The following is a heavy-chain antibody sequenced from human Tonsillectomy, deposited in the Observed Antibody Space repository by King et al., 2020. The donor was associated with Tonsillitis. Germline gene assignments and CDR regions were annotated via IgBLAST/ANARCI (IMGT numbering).Heavy chain of an antibody. Sequence: VQLVESGGGVVQPGGSLRLSCAASGFTFSSYGMHWVRQAPGKGLEWVAFIRYDGSNKYYADSVKGRFTISRDNSKNTLSLQMNSLRAEDTAVYYCAKIAGGDSYDSSGPSAFDYWGQGTLVTVSS. D-gene: IGHD3-22*01. CDR1: GFTFSSYG. J-gene: IGHJ4*02. CDR2: IRYDGSNK. V-gene: IGHV3-30*02. CDR3: AKIAGGDSYDSSGPSAFDY.